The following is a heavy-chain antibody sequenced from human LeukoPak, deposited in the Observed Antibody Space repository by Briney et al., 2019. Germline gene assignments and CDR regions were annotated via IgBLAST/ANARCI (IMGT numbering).Heavy chain of an antibody. J-gene: IGHJ5*02. CDR1: GVSINTYY. D-gene: IGHD1-7*01. CDR2: ISYSGGT. Sequence: SETLSFTCTVSGVSINTYYWAWIRQPPGKGLEWIGYISYSGGTSYTPSLKSRVTISRGTSNNQFSLKMRSVTAADTAIYYCARASGRQASGGPELHWFDPWGQGSQVAVSS. CDR3: ARASGRQASGGPELHWFDP. V-gene: IGHV4-59*01.